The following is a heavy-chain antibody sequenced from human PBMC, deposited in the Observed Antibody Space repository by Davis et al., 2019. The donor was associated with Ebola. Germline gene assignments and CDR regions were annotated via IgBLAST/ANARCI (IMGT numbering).Heavy chain of an antibody. J-gene: IGHJ6*02. CDR2: IKQDGSEK. D-gene: IGHD4-17*01. CDR1: GFTFSSYW. Sequence: GGSLRLSCAASGFTFSSYWMSWVRQAPGKGLEWVANIKQDGSEKYYMDSVTGRFTISRDNAKNSLYLQMNSLRAEDTAVYYCARDYGDYYYGMDVWGQGTTVTVSS. CDR3: ARDYGDYYYGMDV. V-gene: IGHV3-7*03.